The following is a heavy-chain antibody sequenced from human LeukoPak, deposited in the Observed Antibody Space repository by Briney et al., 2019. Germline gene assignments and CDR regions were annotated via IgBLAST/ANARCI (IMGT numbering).Heavy chain of an antibody. Sequence: VASVKVSYKASGYTFTGYYMHWVRQAPGQGLEWMAWINPNSGGTNYAQKFQGRVTMTRDTSISTAYMELSRLRSDDTAVYYCARDSYYGSGSYPYYYYYYMDVWGKGTTVTISS. CDR1: GYTFTGYY. V-gene: IGHV1-2*02. CDR2: INPNSGGT. D-gene: IGHD3-10*01. CDR3: ARDSYYGSGSYPYYYYYYMDV. J-gene: IGHJ6*03.